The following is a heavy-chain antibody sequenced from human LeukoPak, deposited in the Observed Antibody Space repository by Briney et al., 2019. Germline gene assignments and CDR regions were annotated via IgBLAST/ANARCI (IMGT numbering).Heavy chain of an antibody. CDR2: IIPIFGTA. CDR3: VSTRGYSYGHGDY. V-gene: IGHV1-69*05. CDR1: GYIFTRYD. Sequence: GASVKVSCKASGYIFTRYDVNWVRQATGQGLEWMGGIIPIFGTANYAQKFQGRVTITTDESTSTAYMELSSLRSEDTAVYYCVSTRGYSYGHGDYWGQGTLVTVSS. D-gene: IGHD5-18*01. J-gene: IGHJ4*02.